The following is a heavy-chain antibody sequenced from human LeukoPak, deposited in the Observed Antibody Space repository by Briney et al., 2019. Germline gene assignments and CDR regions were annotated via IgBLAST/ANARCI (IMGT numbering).Heavy chain of an antibody. CDR3: ARERDYDTYFDY. V-gene: IGHV3-53*01. CDR1: GFTASTHH. CDR2: RQPSNGS. D-gene: IGHD3-22*01. Sequence: PGGSLRLSCAVSGFTASTHHMAWVRQAPGKGLEWVSVRQPSNGSYYAASVTGRFTTSTDSSKNTLFLQMRDLRAEDTALYYCARERDYDTYFDYWGQGTLVIVSS. J-gene: IGHJ4*02.